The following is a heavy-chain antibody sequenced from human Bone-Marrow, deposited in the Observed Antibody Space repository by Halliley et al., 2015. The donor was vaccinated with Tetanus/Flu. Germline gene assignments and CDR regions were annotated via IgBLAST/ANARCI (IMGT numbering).Heavy chain of an antibody. CDR3: ARYSDNSGFHCCEYFPH. V-gene: IGHV3-7*03. CDR2: IKEDESET. D-gene: IGHD3-22*01. J-gene: IGHJ1*01. Sequence: NIKEDESETNYVDSVKGRFTISRDNAKTSLFLQMSSLRGEDTAVYYCARYSDNSGFHCCEYFPHWGQGALVTVSS.